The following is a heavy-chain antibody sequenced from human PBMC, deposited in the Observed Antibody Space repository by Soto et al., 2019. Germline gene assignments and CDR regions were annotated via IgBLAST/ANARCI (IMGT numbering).Heavy chain of an antibody. CDR2: IKSKTDGGTT. CDR3: TTAVGATTAYYYYFYGMDV. Sequence: GVSLRLSCAASGFTFSNAWMNWVRQAPGKGLEWVGRIKSKTDGGTTDYAAPVKGRFTISRDDSKNTLYLQMNSLKTEDTAAYYCTTAVGATTAYYYYFYGMDVWGQGTTVTVSS. CDR1: GFTFSNAW. V-gene: IGHV3-15*07. D-gene: IGHD1-26*01. J-gene: IGHJ6*02.